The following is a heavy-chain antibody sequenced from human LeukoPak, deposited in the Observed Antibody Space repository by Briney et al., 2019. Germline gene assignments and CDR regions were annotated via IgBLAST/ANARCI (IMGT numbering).Heavy chain of an antibody. CDR1: GFTFSSYS. Sequence: PGGSLRLSXAASGFTFSSYSMNWVRQAPGKGVEWVSSISSSRSYIYYADSVKGRFTISRDNAKNSLYLQMNSLRAEDTAVYYCAILDLVPRVVLPAAIGRDTGRDYWGQGTLVTVSS. V-gene: IGHV3-21*01. D-gene: IGHD2-2*01. CDR2: ISSSRSYI. CDR3: AILDLVPRVVLPAAIGRDTGRDY. J-gene: IGHJ4*02.